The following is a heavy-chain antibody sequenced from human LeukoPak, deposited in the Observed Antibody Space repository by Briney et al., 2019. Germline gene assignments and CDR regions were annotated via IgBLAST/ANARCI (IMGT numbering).Heavy chain of an antibody. Sequence: GGSLRLSCAVSGFSVTNNYMSCVRQAPGKGLEWVSVFYVGGATYHADSVKGRFTISRDNSENTLYLQMKSLRAEDTAVYYCARGDGYNFFDYWGQGTLVTVSS. V-gene: IGHV3-53*01. CDR1: GFSVTNNY. D-gene: IGHD5-24*01. CDR2: FYVGGAT. J-gene: IGHJ4*02. CDR3: ARGDGYNFFDY.